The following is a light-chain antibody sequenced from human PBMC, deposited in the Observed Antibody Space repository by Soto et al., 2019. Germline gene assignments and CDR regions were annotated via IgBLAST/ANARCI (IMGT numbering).Light chain of an antibody. Sequence: QSALTQPASVSGSPGQSIAISCTGVRTDVDNYDYVSWYQQHPGQVPQLIIYDVSNRPSGVSDRFSGSKSGNTASLTISGLQAEGEADYYCTSYTSSTPLYVFGTGTKVTVL. J-gene: IGLJ1*01. CDR3: TSYTSSTPLYV. V-gene: IGLV2-14*03. CDR2: DVS. CDR1: RTDVDNYDY.